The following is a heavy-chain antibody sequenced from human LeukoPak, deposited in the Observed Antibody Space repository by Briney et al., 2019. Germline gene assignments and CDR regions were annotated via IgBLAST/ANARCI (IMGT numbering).Heavy chain of an antibody. CDR1: GGSISSYY. CDR2: IYYSGST. V-gene: IGHV4-59*08. D-gene: IGHD6-19*01. Sequence: PSETLSLTCTVSGGSISSYYWSWIRQPPGKGLEWIGYIYYSGSTNYNPSLKSRVTISVDTSKNQFSLKLSSVTAADTAVYYCASARSGAVAATVLDYWGQGTLVTVSS. J-gene: IGHJ4*02. CDR3: ASARSGAVAATVLDY.